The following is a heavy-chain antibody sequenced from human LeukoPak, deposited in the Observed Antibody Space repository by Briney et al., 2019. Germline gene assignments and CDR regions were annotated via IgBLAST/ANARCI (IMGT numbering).Heavy chain of an antibody. CDR3: ARQQKYYDILTGYYKWIDY. V-gene: IGHV4-34*01. CDR1: GGSFSGYY. CDR2: INHSGST. D-gene: IGHD3-9*01. Sequence: SETLSLTCAVYGGSFSGYYWSWIRQPPGKGLEWIGEINHSGSTNYNPSLKSRVAISVDTSKNQFSLKLSSVTAADTAVYYCARQQKYYDILTGYYKWIDYWGQGTLVTVSS. J-gene: IGHJ4*02.